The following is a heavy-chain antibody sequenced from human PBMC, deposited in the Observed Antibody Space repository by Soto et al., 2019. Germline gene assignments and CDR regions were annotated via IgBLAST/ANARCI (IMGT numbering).Heavy chain of an antibody. CDR3: ARVKSIAAAGTFGLYYYYGMDV. V-gene: IGHV3-74*01. J-gene: IGHJ6*02. CDR1: VFTFSSYW. CDR2: INSDGSST. D-gene: IGHD6-13*01. Sequence: WWSLRLSCSASVFTFSSYWMHWFRQAPGKGLVWVSRINSDGSSTSYADSVKGRFTISRDNAKNTLYLQMNSLRAEDTAVYYCARVKSIAAAGTFGLYYYYGMDVWGQGTTVTVSS.